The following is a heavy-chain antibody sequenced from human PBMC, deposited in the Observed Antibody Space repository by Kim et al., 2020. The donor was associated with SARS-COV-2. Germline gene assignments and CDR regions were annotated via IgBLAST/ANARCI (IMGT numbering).Heavy chain of an antibody. D-gene: IGHD6-19*01. J-gene: IGHJ4*02. Sequence: SETLSLTCAVYGGSFSGYYWSWIRQPPGKGLEWIGEINHSGSTNYNPSLKSRVTISVDTSKNQFSLKLSSVTAADTAVYYCARDDLYSSGWPFDYWGQGTLVTVSS. CDR1: GGSFSGYY. CDR2: INHSGST. V-gene: IGHV4-34*01. CDR3: ARDDLYSSGWPFDY.